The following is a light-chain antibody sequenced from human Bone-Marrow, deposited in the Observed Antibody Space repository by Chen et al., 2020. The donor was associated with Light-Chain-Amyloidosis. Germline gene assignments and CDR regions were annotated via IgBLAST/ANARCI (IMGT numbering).Light chain of an antibody. Sequence: QSALTQPASVSGSPGQSINISCTGTSSDVGGDNHVSWYQQHPDKPPNLMIYEVTNRPSWVPDRFSGSKSDNTASLTISGLQTEDEADYFCSSYTITNTLVFGSGTRVTVL. J-gene: IGLJ1*01. CDR1: SSDVGGDNH. CDR2: EVT. V-gene: IGLV2-14*01. CDR3: SSYTITNTLV.